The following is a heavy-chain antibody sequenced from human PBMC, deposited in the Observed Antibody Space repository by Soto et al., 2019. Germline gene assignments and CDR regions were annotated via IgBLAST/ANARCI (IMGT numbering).Heavy chain of an antibody. CDR2: VYYRGTT. J-gene: IGHJ4*02. Sequence: SETLSLTCSVSGASMSPYYWTWVRQPPGKGLEWIANVYYRGTTNYNSSLKSRVTISVATSKNQFSLTMTSVSAADTAIYYCARVGDGYNWDFDYWGQGTLVTVS. V-gene: IGHV4-59*01. CDR1: GASMSPYY. CDR3: ARVGDGYNWDFDY. D-gene: IGHD5-12*01.